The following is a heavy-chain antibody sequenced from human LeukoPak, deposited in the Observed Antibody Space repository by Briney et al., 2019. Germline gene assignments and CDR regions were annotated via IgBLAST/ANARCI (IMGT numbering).Heavy chain of an antibody. Sequence: ASVKVSCKASGGTFSSYAISWVRQAPGQGLEWMGGIIPIFGTANYAQKFQGIVTITADKSTSTAYMELSSLRSEDTAVYYCARGWRSYHEYYMDVWGKGTTVTVSS. CDR2: IIPIFGTA. CDR1: GGTFSSYA. D-gene: IGHD3-16*02. V-gene: IGHV1-69*06. CDR3: ARGWRSYHEYYMDV. J-gene: IGHJ6*03.